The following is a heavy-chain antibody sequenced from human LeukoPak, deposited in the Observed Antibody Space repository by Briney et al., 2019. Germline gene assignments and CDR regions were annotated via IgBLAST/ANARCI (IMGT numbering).Heavy chain of an antibody. J-gene: IGHJ6*03. Sequence: PSETLSLTCTVSGGSIGTYYWSWIRQSPGKGLEWIGYIYVTGSTRYNPYLQSRVTISVDTSRNQFFVKMSSVTAADTAVYYCARNIGGGIEDMDVWGKGTKVTVSS. CDR3: ARNIGGGIEDMDV. D-gene: IGHD3-16*02. V-gene: IGHV4-4*09. CDR2: IYVTGST. CDR1: GGSIGTYY.